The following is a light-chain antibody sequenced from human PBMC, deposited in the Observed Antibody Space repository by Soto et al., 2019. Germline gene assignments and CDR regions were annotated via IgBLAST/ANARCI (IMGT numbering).Light chain of an antibody. CDR2: GAS. Sequence: EIVLTQSPGTLSLSPGERATLSCRASQSFSSSYLAWYQQKPGQAPRLLIYGASSRDTGIPDRFSGSVSGTDFTLTISRLGPEVFAVYYCQQYGSSRTFGQGTKVEIK. V-gene: IGKV3-20*01. CDR3: QQYGSSRT. J-gene: IGKJ1*01. CDR1: QSFSSSY.